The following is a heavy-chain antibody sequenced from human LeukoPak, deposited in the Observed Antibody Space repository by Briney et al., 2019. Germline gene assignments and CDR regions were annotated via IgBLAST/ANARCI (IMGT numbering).Heavy chain of an antibody. V-gene: IGHV3-74*01. J-gene: IGHJ4*02. CDR1: GFTLSSYW. D-gene: IGHD4-17*01. Sequence: GGALRLSCAASGFTLSSYWMHWVRQAPGKGLVWVSRITNDGGSTNHADSEKGRFTISRDNAKNTLYLQMNSLRAEDTAVYYCAREGDYGDYFDYWGQGTLVTVSS. CDR2: ITNDGGST. CDR3: AREGDYGDYFDY.